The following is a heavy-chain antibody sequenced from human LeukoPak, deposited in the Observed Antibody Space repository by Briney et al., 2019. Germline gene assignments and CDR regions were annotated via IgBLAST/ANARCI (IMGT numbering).Heavy chain of an antibody. CDR1: GGSISSGGYS. J-gene: IGHJ4*02. V-gene: IGHV4-30-2*01. CDR2: IYHSGST. CDR3: AREARSGGLFDY. Sequence: PSETLSLTCAVSGGSISSGGYSWSWIRQPPGKGLEWIGYIYHSGSTYYNPSLKSRVTISVDRSKNQFSLKLSSVTAADTAVYYCAREARSGGLFDYWGQGTLVTVSS. D-gene: IGHD3-10*01.